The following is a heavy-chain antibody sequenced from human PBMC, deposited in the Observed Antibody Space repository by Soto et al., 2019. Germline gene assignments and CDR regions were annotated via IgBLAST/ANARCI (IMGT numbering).Heavy chain of an antibody. V-gene: IGHV3-30*03. CDR1: GFTFSSYA. CDR2: ISIRGGDE. D-gene: IGHD6-6*01. CDR3: ARGTIVARQHLDY. Sequence: GGSLRLSCAASGFTFSSYAMHWARQAPGKGLEWVTVISIRGGDEYYAESVRGRFTISRDDSKNTLYLQMDSLRVEDTALYYCARGTIVARQHLDYWGQGTLVTVSS. J-gene: IGHJ4*02.